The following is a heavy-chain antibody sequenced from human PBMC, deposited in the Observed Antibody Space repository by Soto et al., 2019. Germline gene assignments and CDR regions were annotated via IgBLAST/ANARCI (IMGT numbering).Heavy chain of an antibody. D-gene: IGHD3-3*01. Sequence: QVQLQESGPGLVKPSQTLSLTCTVSGGSLSSGDYYWSWIRQPPGKGLEWIGYIYYSGSTYYNPSLKSRVTIAVDTSKNQFSLKLSSVTAADTAVYYCARDFWSGYSVSGWFDPWGQGTLVTVSS. V-gene: IGHV4-30-4*01. CDR1: GGSLSSGDYY. J-gene: IGHJ5*02. CDR2: IYYSGST. CDR3: ARDFWSGYSVSGWFDP.